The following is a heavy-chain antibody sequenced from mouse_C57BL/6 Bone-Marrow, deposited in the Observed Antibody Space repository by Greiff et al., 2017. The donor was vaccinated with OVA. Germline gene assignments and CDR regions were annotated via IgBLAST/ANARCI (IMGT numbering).Heavy chain of an antibody. J-gene: IGHJ4*01. CDR2: IYPRSGNT. V-gene: IGHV1-81*01. CDR3: EGYYYGRYAMDY. CDR1: GYTFTSYG. Sequence: VQLQQSGAELARPGASVKLSCKASGYTFTSYGISWVKQRTGQGLEWIGEIYPRSGNTYYNEKFTGKATLTADKSSSTAYMELRSLTSEDSAVYFCEGYYYGRYAMDYWGQGTSVTVSS. D-gene: IGHD1-1*01.